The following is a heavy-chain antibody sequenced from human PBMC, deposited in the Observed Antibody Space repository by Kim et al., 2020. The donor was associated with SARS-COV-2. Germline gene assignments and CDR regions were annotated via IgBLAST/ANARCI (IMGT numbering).Heavy chain of an antibody. V-gene: IGHV3-74*01. D-gene: IGHD1-26*01. J-gene: IGHJ4*02. Sequence: YAGSVQGRITLSRDNGKNALYLQMNRLRAEETAVYYCARASGSYSFDYWGQGTLVTVSS. CDR3: ARASGSYSFDY.